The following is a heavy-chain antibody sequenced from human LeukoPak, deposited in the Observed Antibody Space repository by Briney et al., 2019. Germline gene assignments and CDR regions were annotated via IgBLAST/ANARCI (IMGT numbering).Heavy chain of an antibody. CDR3: TNYYGSGSYSDF. V-gene: IGHV3-23*01. CDR1: GFTFSRYS. J-gene: IGHJ4*02. D-gene: IGHD3-10*01. Sequence: GGSLRLSCAASGFTFSRYSMIWVRQAPGKGLEWVSLINDKSDTTTYADSVKGRYTISRDNSKNTLYLQMNSLRVEDTAIYYCTNYYGSGSYSDFWGQGTLVTVSS. CDR2: INDKSDTT.